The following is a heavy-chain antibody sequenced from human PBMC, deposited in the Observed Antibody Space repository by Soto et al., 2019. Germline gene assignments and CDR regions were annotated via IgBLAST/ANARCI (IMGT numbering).Heavy chain of an antibody. D-gene: IGHD6-19*01. Sequence: TSAKLSCTASGYTLTSNGISWVQQAPGQGFEWMGWISAYNGNTNYAQKLQGRVTMTTDTSTSTAYMELRSLRSDDTAVYYCARLVAVSGSDYWGQGTLVTVSS. CDR2: ISAYNGNT. V-gene: IGHV1-18*01. CDR3: ARLVAVSGSDY. J-gene: IGHJ4*02. CDR1: GYTLTSNG.